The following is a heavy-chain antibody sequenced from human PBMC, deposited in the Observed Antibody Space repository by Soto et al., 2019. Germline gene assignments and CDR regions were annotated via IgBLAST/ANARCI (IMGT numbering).Heavy chain of an antibody. CDR2: IWYDGSKK. J-gene: IGHJ4*02. CDR3: AREAEGGYYFDY. D-gene: IGHD6-19*01. CDR1: GFTFRSYG. V-gene: IGHV3-33*01. Sequence: QVQLVESGGGVVQPGRSLRLSCAASGFTFRSYGMHWVRQAPGKGLEWVAVIWYDGSKKYYVDSVKGRFTISRDNSKDTLYLRMNSLRADETGVYYCAREAEGGYYFDYWGQGTLVTVSS.